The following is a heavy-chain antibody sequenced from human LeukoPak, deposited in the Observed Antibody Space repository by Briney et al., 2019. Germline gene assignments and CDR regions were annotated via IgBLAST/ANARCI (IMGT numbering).Heavy chain of an antibody. CDR2: ISSSGSIR. V-gene: IGHV3-11*04. CDR3: ARDPYDSSGYYPYYFDY. D-gene: IGHD3-22*01. Sequence: PGGSLRLSCAASGFNFRDYYMSWIRQTPGKGLEWISDISSSGSIRQYTDSVKGRFTISRENAENSLYLQMNSLRAEDTAVYYCARDPYDSSGYYPYYFDYWGQGTLVTVSS. J-gene: IGHJ4*02. CDR1: GFNFRDYY.